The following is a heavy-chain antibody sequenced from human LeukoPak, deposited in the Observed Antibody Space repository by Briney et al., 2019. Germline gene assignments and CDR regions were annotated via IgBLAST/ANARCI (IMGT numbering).Heavy chain of an antibody. J-gene: IGHJ5*02. Sequence: GESLKISCKGSGYSFTSYWIGWVRQMPGKGLEWMGIIYPGDSDTRYSPSFQGQVTISADKSISTAYLQWGSLKASDTAMYYCARGSYYDSSGYYYRAQLWFDPWGQGTLVTVSS. CDR3: ARGSYYDSSGYYYRAQLWFDP. D-gene: IGHD3-22*01. V-gene: IGHV5-51*01. CDR2: IYPGDSDT. CDR1: GYSFTSYW.